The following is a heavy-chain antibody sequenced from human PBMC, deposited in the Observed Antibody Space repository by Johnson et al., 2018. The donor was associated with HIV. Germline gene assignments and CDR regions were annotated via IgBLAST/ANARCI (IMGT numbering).Heavy chain of an antibody. CDR2: ISYDGSNK. D-gene: IGHD2-21*01. CDR3: ARGKYSGGDCPTWAVAFDI. J-gene: IGHJ3*02. Sequence: QMQLVESGGGVVQPGRSLRLSCAASGFTFSRYAMHWVRQAPGKGLEWVAVISYDGSNKYYADSVKGRFTISRDNSKNTLYLQLNSLRAEDTAVYYCARGKYSGGDCPTWAVAFDIWGQGTMVTVSS. V-gene: IGHV3-30-3*01. CDR1: GFTFSRYA.